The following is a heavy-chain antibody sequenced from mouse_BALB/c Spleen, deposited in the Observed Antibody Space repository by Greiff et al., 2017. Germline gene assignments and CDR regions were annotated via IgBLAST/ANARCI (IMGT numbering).Heavy chain of an antibody. V-gene: IGHV1-80*01. D-gene: IGHD1-1*01. CDR3: ARFTTVVATRYFDV. CDR2: IYPGDGDT. J-gene: IGHJ1*01. CDR1: GYAFSSYW. Sequence: QVHVKQSGAELVRPGSSVKISCKASGYAFSSYWMNWVKQRPGQGLEWIGQIYPGDGDTNYNGKFKGKATLTADKSSSTAYMQLSSLTSEDSAVYFCARFTTVVATRYFDVWGAGTTVTVSS.